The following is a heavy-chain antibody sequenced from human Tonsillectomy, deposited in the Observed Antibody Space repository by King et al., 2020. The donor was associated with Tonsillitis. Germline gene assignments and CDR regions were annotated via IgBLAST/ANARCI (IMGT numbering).Heavy chain of an antibody. CDR1: GFAFSTYW. CDR2: INPDGTHI. Sequence: VQLVESGGGLIQPGGSLRLSCAASGFAFSTYWMFWFREGPGKGLEWVSRINPDGTHIWYADAVLGRFTLSRDNAKNRLFLQLSSLRAGDTAVYYCAREFWGAGDYWGQGTQVIVSS. V-gene: IGHV3-74*01. D-gene: IGHD3-16*01. J-gene: IGHJ4*02. CDR3: AREFWGAGDY.